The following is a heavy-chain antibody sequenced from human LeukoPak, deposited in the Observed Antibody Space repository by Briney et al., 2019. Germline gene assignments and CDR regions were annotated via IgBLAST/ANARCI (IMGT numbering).Heavy chain of an antibody. CDR1: GYSFTNYW. CDR2: IYPDDSDT. CDR3: ARRRGFEELGNHLFDP. Sequence: GESLKISCKGSGYSFTNYWIGWVRQMPGKVLEWMGIIYPDDSDTRYSPSFEGQVTISVDKSIRTAYLQWTSLKASDTAIYYCARRRGFEELGNHLFDPWGEGTPVTVSS. D-gene: IGHD3-10*01. V-gene: IGHV5-51*01. J-gene: IGHJ5*02.